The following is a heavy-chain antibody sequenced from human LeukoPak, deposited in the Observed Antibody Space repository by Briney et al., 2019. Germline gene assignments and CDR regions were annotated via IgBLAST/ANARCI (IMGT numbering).Heavy chain of an antibody. CDR3: ALGYSSGFPGDY. CDR2: ISHDGSNK. D-gene: IGHD6-19*01. CDR1: GFTFSSYG. V-gene: IGHV3-30*03. J-gene: IGHJ4*02. Sequence: PGGSLRLSCAASGFTFSSYGMHWVRQAPGKGLEWVAVISHDGSNKYYADSVKGQFTISRDNSKNTLYLQMNSLRAEDTAVYYCALGYSSGFPGDYWGQGTLVTVSS.